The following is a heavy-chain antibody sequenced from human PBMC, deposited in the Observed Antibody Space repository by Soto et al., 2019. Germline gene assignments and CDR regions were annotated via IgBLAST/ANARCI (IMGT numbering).Heavy chain of an antibody. V-gene: IGHV3-30*18. CDR1: GFTFSSYG. CDR3: AKVTIDLGYCSGGSCYSYYSGMEV. Sequence: PGGSLRLSCAASGFTFSSYGMHWVRQAPGKGLEWVAVISYDGSNKYYADSVKGRFTISRDNSKNTLYLQMNSLRAEDTAVYYCAKVTIDLGYCSGGSCYSYYSGMEVWGQGTTVTDSS. CDR2: ISYDGSNK. D-gene: IGHD2-15*01. J-gene: IGHJ6*02.